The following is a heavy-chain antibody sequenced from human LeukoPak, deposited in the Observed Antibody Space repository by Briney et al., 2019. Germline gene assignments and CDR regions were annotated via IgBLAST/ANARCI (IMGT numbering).Heavy chain of an antibody. Sequence: SETLSLTCTVSGGSISSYYWSWIRQPPGKGLERIGYIYYSGSTNYNPSLKSRVTISVDTSKNQFSLKLSSVTAADTAVYCCARGERSMFDYWGQGTLVTVSS. CDR1: GGSISSYY. CDR3: ARGERSMFDY. CDR2: IYYSGST. V-gene: IGHV4-59*01. D-gene: IGHD1-26*01. J-gene: IGHJ4*02.